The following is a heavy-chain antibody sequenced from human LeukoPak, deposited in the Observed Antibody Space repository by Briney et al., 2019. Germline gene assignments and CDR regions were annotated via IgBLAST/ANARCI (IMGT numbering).Heavy chain of an antibody. CDR2: INSNSGAT. CDR3: ASGANVAY. V-gene: IGHV1-2*02. CDR1: GYTFTGYY. D-gene: IGHD4/OR15-4a*01. Sequence: ASVKVSCKASGYTFTGYYMHWMRQAPGQGLEWMGWINSNSGATDYAQKFQGRVTMTRDTSISTAYMELSSLRSDDTAVYFCASGANVAYWGQGTLVTVSS. J-gene: IGHJ4*02.